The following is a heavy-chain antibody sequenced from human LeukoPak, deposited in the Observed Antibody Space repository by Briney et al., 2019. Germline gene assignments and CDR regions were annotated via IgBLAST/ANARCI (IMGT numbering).Heavy chain of an antibody. Sequence: GGSLRLFCAASGFTVSSNYMSWVRQAPGKGLEWVSVIYSGGSTYYADSVKGRFTISRDNSKNTLYLQMNSLRAEDTAVYYCASGAGDLGDAFDIWGQGTMVTVSS. CDR1: GFTVSSNY. V-gene: IGHV3-66*02. CDR2: IYSGGST. D-gene: IGHD7-27*01. CDR3: ASGAGDLGDAFDI. J-gene: IGHJ3*02.